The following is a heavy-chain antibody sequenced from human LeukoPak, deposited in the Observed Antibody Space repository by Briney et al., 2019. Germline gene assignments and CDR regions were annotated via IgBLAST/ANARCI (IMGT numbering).Heavy chain of an antibody. CDR2: IYYSGST. D-gene: IGHD6-6*01. CDR1: GGSISSYY. CDR3: ARSYSSSSGRGFDY. V-gene: IGHV4-59*01. J-gene: IGHJ4*02. Sequence: PETLSLTCTVSGGSISSYYWSWIRQPPGKGLEWIGYIYYSGSTNYNPSLKSRVTISVDTSKNQFSLKLSSVTAADTAVYYCARSYSSSSGRGFDYWGQGTLVTVSS.